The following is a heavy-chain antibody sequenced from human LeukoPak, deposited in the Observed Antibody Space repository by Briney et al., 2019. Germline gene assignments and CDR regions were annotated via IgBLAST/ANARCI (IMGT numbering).Heavy chain of an antibody. CDR3: AKADGDYTYYFDY. D-gene: IGHD4-17*01. J-gene: IGHJ4*02. V-gene: IGHV3-23*01. Sequence: PRGSLRLSCAASGFTFSSYAMSWVRQAPGKGLEWVSAISGSGGSTYYADSVKGRFTISRDNSKNTLYLQMNSLRAEDTAVYYCAKADGDYTYYFDYWGQGTLVTVSS. CDR2: ISGSGGST. CDR1: GFTFSSYA.